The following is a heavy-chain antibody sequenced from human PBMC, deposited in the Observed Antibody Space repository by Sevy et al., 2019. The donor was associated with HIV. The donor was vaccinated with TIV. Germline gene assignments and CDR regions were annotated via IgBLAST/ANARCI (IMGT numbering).Heavy chain of an antibody. D-gene: IGHD4-17*01. J-gene: IGHJ5*02. V-gene: IGHV4-39*01. CDR1: GGSISSNSYY. CDR2: IYYSGTT. Sequence: SETLSLTCTVSGGSISSNSYYWVWIRQPPGKGLEWIGSIYYSGTTYYNPSLKSRVTISIDTSKTQFSLKLSSVTAADTAIFYCARLNYGDYSNYFDPWGQRSLVTASS. CDR3: ARLNYGDYSNYFDP.